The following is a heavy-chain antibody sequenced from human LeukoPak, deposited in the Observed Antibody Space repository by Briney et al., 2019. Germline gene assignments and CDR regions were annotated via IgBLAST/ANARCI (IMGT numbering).Heavy chain of an antibody. J-gene: IGHJ4*02. Sequence: GGSLRLSCAASGFTFSSYAMHWVRQAPGKGLEWVAVISYDGSNKYYADSVKGRFTISRDNSKNTLYLQMNSLRAEDTAVYYCAKDRQPLMVRGASIFDYWGQGTLVTASS. CDR1: GFTFSSYA. CDR3: AKDRQPLMVRGASIFDY. CDR2: ISYDGSNK. V-gene: IGHV3-30-3*01. D-gene: IGHD3-10*01.